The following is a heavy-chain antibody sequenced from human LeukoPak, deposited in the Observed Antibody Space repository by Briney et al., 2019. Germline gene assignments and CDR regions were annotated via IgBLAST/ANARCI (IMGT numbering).Heavy chain of an antibody. D-gene: IGHD3-9*01. Sequence: SETLSLTCTVSGGSISSYYWSWIRQPPGKGLEWIGYIYYSGSTNYNPSLKSRVTISVDTSKNQFSLKLSSVTAADTAVYYCARGSGDILTGYYHDAFDIWGQGTTVTVSS. CDR1: GGSISSYY. V-gene: IGHV4-59*01. CDR3: ARGSGDILTGYYHDAFDI. CDR2: IYYSGST. J-gene: IGHJ3*02.